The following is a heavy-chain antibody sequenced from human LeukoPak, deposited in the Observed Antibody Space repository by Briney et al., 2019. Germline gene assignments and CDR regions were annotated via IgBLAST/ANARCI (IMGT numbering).Heavy chain of an antibody. CDR3: AKEMVGALSLDY. V-gene: IGHV3-23*01. J-gene: IGHJ4*02. CDR1: GFTFSSYA. D-gene: IGHD1-26*01. CDR2: ISGSGGST. Sequence: GGSLRLSRAASGFTFSSYAMSWVRQAPGMGLEWVSAISGSGGSTYYADSVKGRFTISRDNSKNTLYLQMNSLRAEDTAVYYCAKEMVGALSLDYWGQGTLVTVSS.